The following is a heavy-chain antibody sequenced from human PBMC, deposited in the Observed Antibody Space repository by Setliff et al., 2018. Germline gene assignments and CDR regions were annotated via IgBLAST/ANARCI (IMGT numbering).Heavy chain of an antibody. V-gene: IGHV4-61*02. D-gene: IGHD3-22*01. J-gene: IGHJ2*01. CDR2: LHTSGSI. CDR3: ARAVDSSGYFPFWYFDL. CDR1: GGSISSGTYY. Sequence: PSETLSLTCTVSGGSISSGTYYWSWIRQPAGKGLEWIGRLHTSGSIDDNPSLKSRVTMLVDTSKNQFSLKLSSVTAADTAIYFCARAVDSSGYFPFWYFDLWGRGTLVTVSS.